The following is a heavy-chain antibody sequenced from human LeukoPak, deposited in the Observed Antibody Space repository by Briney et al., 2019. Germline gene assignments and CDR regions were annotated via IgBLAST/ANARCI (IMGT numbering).Heavy chain of an antibody. CDR3: ARDTIAAFGFFDY. J-gene: IGHJ4*02. CDR1: GGSFSGYY. Sequence: PSETLSLTCAVYGGSFSGYYWSWIRQPPGKGLEWIGEINHSGSTNYNPSLKSRVTISVDTSKNQFSLKLSSVTAADTAVYYCARDTIAAFGFFDYWGQGTLVTVSS. V-gene: IGHV4-34*01. D-gene: IGHD6-6*01. CDR2: INHSGST.